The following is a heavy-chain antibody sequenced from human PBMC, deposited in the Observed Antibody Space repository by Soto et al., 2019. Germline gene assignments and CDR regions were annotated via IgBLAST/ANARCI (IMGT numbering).Heavy chain of an antibody. CDR3: ARGYGSGNMEFED. J-gene: IGHJ4*02. Sequence: QLLESGSGLVKPSQTLSLTCAVSGGSISSGGYSWSWIRQPPGKGLEWIGYIYHSGSTYYNPSLKSRVTISVDRSKNQFSLKLSSVTAADTAVYYCARGYGSGNMEFEDWGQGTLVTVSS. CDR1: GGSISSGGYS. V-gene: IGHV4-30-2*01. D-gene: IGHD3-10*01. CDR2: IYHSGST.